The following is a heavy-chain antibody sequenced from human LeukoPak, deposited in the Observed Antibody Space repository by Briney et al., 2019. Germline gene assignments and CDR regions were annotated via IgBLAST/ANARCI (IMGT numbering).Heavy chain of an antibody. CDR2: ISGSAGTT. CDR1: GFTFSSFA. V-gene: IGHV3-23*01. D-gene: IGHD6-19*01. Sequence: GGSLRLSCAASGFTFSSFAMSWVRQAPGKGLEWVSSISGSAGTTFYADSVKGRFTISRDNANNTLYLQMNSLRVEDTAIYYRAKGPVSVTGTGVGSWGQGMLVTVPS. CDR3: AKGPVSVTGTGVGS. J-gene: IGHJ5*01.